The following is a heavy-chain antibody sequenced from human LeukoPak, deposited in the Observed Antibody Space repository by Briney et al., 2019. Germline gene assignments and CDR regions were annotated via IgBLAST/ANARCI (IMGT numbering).Heavy chain of an antibody. V-gene: IGHV3-7*01. D-gene: IGHD4-17*01. Sequence: PGGSLRLSCAASGFTFSNYLMSWVRKAPGKGLERVANINQDESEKYYADFVKGRFTISRDNAKNALYLEMNSLRAEDKAMYYCMRGHYGDYAWGQGSLVTVSS. CDR2: INQDESEK. CDR3: MRGHYGDYA. CDR1: GFTFSNYL. J-gene: IGHJ5*02.